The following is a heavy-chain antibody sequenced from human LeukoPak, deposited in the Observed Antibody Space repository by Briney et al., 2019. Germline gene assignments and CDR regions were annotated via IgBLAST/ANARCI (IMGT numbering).Heavy chain of an antibody. CDR2: INHSGST. V-gene: IGHV4-34*01. D-gene: IGHD2-2*01. CDR1: GGSFSGYY. J-gene: IGHJ5*02. Sequence: PSETLSLTCAVYGGSFSGYYWSWIRQPPGKGLEWIGEINHSGSTNYNPSLKSRVTISVDTSKNQFSLKLSPVTAADTAVYYCARAEGYCSSTSCYNWFDPWGQGTLVTVSS. CDR3: ARAEGYCSSTSCYNWFDP.